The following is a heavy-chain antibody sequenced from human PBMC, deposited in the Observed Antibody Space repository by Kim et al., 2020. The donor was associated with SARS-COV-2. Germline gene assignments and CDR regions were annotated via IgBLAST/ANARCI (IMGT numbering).Heavy chain of an antibody. CDR3: VKGDIGYHYGNYFDY. D-gene: IGHD3-22*01. Sequence: GGSLRLSCSASGFTFSRYAMHWVRQAPGKGLEYVSAISSNGGSTYYADSMKGRFTISRDNSKNTLYLQMSSLRAEDTAVYYCVKGDIGYHYGNYFDYWGQGTLVTVSS. J-gene: IGHJ4*02. CDR1: GFTFSRYA. V-gene: IGHV3-64D*06. CDR2: ISSNGGST.